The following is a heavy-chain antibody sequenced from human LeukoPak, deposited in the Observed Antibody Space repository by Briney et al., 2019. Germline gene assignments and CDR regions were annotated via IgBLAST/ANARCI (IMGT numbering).Heavy chain of an antibody. D-gene: IGHD2-2*01. CDR2: IIGNGRDI. V-gene: IGHV3-21*01. CDR1: GFSFSIYA. CDR3: ARDAEYQLLYDAFDM. J-gene: IGHJ3*02. Sequence: GGSLRLSCAASGFSFSIYAMNWVRQAPGKGLEWVSLIIGNGRDIRYADSVKGRFTISRDNPKNLLYLQMNSLRAEDTAVYYCARDAEYQLLYDAFDMWGQGTMVTVSS.